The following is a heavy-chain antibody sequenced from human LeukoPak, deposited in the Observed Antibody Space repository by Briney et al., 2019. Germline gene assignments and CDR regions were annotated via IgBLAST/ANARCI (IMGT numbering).Heavy chain of an antibody. D-gene: IGHD2-2*01. J-gene: IGHJ5*02. Sequence: GGSLRLSCAASGFTFSDYSMSWVRQAPGKGLEWVSSIGISGDSIYYADSVKGRFIISRDSVRNSLYLQMDSLRAEDTAVYYCARGRWRYCSSDDCPNWFDPWGQGTLVTVSS. CDR1: GFTFSDYS. CDR3: ARGRWRYCSSDDCPNWFDP. V-gene: IGHV3-48*01. CDR2: IGISGDSI.